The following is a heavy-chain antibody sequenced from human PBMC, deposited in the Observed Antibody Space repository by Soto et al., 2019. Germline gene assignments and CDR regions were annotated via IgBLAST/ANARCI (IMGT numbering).Heavy chain of an antibody. D-gene: IGHD3-3*01. V-gene: IGHV4-34*01. J-gene: IGHJ6*02. Sequence: SETLSLTCAVYGGSFSGYYWSWIRQPPGKGLEWIGEINHSGSTNYNPSLKSRVTISVDTSKNQFSLKLSSVTAADTAVYYCARGGARITIFGVVNNYYYYGMDVWGQGTTVTVSS. CDR3: ARGGARITIFGVVNNYYYYGMDV. CDR1: GGSFSGYY. CDR2: INHSGST.